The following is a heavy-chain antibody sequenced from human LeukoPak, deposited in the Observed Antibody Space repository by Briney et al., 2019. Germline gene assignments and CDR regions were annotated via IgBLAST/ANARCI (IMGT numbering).Heavy chain of an antibody. CDR3: ARDHDSGDYSYGMDG. V-gene: IGHV4-31*02. CDR2: IYFSGST. CDR1: VGSICGASYY. Sequence: SETLSVTSALSVGSICGASYYSRCARHHRRKGLGWIGYIYFSGSTYYNPSLKSRVTISVDTSKNQFSLKLSSVTAADTAVYYCARDHDSGDYSYGMDGWGQGTTVSVSS. D-gene: IGHD4-17*01. J-gene: IGHJ6*02.